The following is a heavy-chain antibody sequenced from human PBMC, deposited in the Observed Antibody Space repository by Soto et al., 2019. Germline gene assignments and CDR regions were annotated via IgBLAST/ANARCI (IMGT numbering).Heavy chain of an antibody. V-gene: IGHV3-33*01. J-gene: IGHJ6*02. D-gene: IGHD2-2*01. CDR1: GFNFNNYG. CDR3: ASRQTSPPSRGPACAGGGMAV. Sequence: QVQLVESGGGVVQPGRSLRLSCSASGFNFNNYGMHWVRQAPGKGLEWVAVIWNDGNGYYYANSVKGRFTISRDNSKNTIALQLSRQRVEPASVSLCASRQTSPPSRGPACAGGGMAVWGQGSTVTLSS. CDR2: IWNDGNGY.